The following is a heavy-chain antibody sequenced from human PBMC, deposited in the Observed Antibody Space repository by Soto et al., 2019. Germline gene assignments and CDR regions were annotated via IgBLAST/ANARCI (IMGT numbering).Heavy chain of an antibody. D-gene: IGHD5-18*01. Sequence: SETLSLTCAVYGGSFSGYYWSWIRQPPGKGLEWIGEINHSGSTNYNPSLKSRVTISVDTSKNQFSLKLSSVTAADTAVYYCARVMGTAMVLYYFDYWGQGTLVTVSS. V-gene: IGHV4-34*01. CDR3: ARVMGTAMVLYYFDY. CDR1: GGSFSGYY. J-gene: IGHJ4*02. CDR2: INHSGST.